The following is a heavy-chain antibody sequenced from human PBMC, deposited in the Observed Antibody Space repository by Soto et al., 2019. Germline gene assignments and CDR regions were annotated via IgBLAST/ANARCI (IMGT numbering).Heavy chain of an antibody. D-gene: IGHD3-3*01. CDR2: IAYSGST. J-gene: IGHJ4*02. V-gene: IGHV4-59*01. CDR1: DGSINNYY. CDR3: ARSYDFWSGYSLGY. Sequence: SETLSLTCTVSDGSINNYYWNWIRQPPGKGLEWIGYIAYSGSTKYNPSLKSRVTTSIDTSKKNFSLKLTSVTAADTAVYYCARSYDFWSGYSLGYWGRGTLVTVSS.